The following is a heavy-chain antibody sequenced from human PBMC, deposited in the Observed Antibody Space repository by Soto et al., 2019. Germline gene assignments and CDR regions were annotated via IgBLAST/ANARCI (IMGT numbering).Heavy chain of an antibody. CDR3: VREPRYCSGGSCSIMGDAFDI. Sequence: EVQLVESGGGLVQPGGSLRLSCVASGFTVTDIYMNWVRQAPGKGLEWVSVIYNEFTDYADSVRGRFSISTDSSKNALYLQMHSLSAEDSAVYYCVREPRYCSGGSCSIMGDAFDIWGQGTMVTVSS. J-gene: IGHJ3*02. CDR1: GFTVTDIY. D-gene: IGHD2-15*01. CDR2: IYNEFT. V-gene: IGHV3-66*01.